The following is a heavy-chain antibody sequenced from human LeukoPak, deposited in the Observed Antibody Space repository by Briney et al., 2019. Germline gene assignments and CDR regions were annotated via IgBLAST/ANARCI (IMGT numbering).Heavy chain of an antibody. V-gene: IGHV1-46*01. Sequence: ASVKVSCKASGYTFINHYIHWVRQAPGQGLEWMGVINPSGGSTNYAQKFQGRVTMTGDASTSTVYIELSSLTSEDTGVYYCGRDSTVTTFRGCVDPWGQGTLVTVSS. CDR3: GRDSTVTTFRGCVDP. D-gene: IGHD4-17*01. CDR2: INPSGGST. J-gene: IGHJ5*02. CDR1: GYTFINHY.